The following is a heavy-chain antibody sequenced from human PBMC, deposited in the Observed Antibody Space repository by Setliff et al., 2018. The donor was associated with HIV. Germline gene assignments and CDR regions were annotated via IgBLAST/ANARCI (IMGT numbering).Heavy chain of an antibody. J-gene: IGHJ5*02. CDR3: AKETYTSGWFDP. Sequence: GESLKISCVASGFTFRTFAMHWVRQAPGKGPEWVSVITYDGSRTYYADSVKGRFTISRDNSKNTLYLQMNSLRAEDTAVYYCAKETYTSGWFDPWGQGTLVTVSS. D-gene: IGHD3-22*01. CDR1: GFTFRTFA. V-gene: IGHV3-30*01. CDR2: ITYDGSRT.